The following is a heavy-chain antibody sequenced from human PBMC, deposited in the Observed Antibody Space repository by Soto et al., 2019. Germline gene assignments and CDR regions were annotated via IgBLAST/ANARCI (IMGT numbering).Heavy chain of an antibody. V-gene: IGHV4-31*03. J-gene: IGHJ4*02. Sequence: SETLSLTCTVSGGSISSGGYYWSWIRQHPGKGLEWIGYIYYSGSTYYNPSLKSRVAISVDTSQNQFSLKLSSVTAADTAVFYCARQQWGEYYFDYWGQGTLVTVSS. D-gene: IGHD3-16*01. CDR2: IYYSGST. CDR3: ARQQWGEYYFDY. CDR1: GGSISSGGYY.